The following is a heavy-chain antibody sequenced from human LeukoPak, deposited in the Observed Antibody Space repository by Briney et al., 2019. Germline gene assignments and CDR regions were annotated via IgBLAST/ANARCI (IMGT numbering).Heavy chain of an antibody. CDR2: IYSGGNT. D-gene: IGHD6-19*01. CDR1: GFTVSSNY. V-gene: IGHV3-53*01. CDR3: ARTLAGTGNFFDY. J-gene: IGHJ4*02. Sequence: GGSLRLSCAASGFTVSSNYMNWVRQAPGKGLEGVSIIYSGGNTYYADSVKGRFTISRDNSKNTLYLQMSSLRAEDTAVYYCARTLAGTGNFFDYWGQRTLVTVSS.